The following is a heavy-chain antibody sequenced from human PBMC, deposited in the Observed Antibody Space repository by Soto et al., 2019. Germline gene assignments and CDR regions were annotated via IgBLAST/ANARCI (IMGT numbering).Heavy chain of an antibody. Sequence: QVQLVQSGAEVKKPGSSVKVSCKASGGSFSSYAFSWVRQAPGQGLEWMGGTIPILGTEDYAQKFQGRLTITADESASTSYMELSSLRSEDTAVYYCARGESSDTGDYWGQGTLVTVSS. CDR2: TIPILGTE. CDR3: ARGESSDTGDY. J-gene: IGHJ4*02. CDR1: GGSFSSYA. V-gene: IGHV1-69*01. D-gene: IGHD3-22*01.